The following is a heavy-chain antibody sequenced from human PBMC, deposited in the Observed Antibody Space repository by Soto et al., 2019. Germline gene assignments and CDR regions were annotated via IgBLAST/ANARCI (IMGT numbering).Heavy chain of an antibody. CDR1: GYSFTSYW. CDR2: IYPGDSDT. V-gene: IGHV5-51*01. Sequence: GESLKISCKGSGYSFTSYWIGWVRQMPGKGLEWMGIIYPGDSDTRYSPSFQGQVTISADKSISTAYLQWSSLKASDTAMYYCARQREVVVVPYGMDVWGQGTTVTVYS. CDR3: ARQREVVVVPYGMDV. D-gene: IGHD2-15*01. J-gene: IGHJ6*02.